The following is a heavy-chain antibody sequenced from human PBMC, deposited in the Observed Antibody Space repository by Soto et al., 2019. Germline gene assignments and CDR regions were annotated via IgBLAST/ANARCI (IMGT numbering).Heavy chain of an antibody. CDR1: GFTISSYA. D-gene: IGHD3-3*01. V-gene: IGHV3-23*01. J-gene: IGHJ5*02. CDR2: ISGSGGGSHTL. CDR3: AKPSGHHTLPWFDP. Sequence: EVQLLESGGGLVQPGGSLRLSCVASGFTISSYAISWVRQAPGEGLEWVSTISGSGGGSHTLYYTDSVKGRFTMSRDNSTKTLYLQMNSLRAEDTAVYYCAKPSGHHTLPWFDPWGQGPLVTVSS.